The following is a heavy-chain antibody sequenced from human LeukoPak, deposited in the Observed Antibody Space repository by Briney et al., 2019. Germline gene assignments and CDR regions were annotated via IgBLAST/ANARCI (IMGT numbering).Heavy chain of an antibody. CDR3: ARDGGKGAFDI. V-gene: IGHV4-59*01. CDR2: IYYSGST. J-gene: IGHJ3*02. Sequence: SETLPLTCTVSGGSISSYYWSWIRQPPGKGLKWIGYIYYSGSTNYNPSLKSRVTISVDTSKNQFSLKLSSVTAADTAVYYCARDGGKGAFDIWGQGTMVTVSS. D-gene: IGHD1-26*01. CDR1: GGSISSYY.